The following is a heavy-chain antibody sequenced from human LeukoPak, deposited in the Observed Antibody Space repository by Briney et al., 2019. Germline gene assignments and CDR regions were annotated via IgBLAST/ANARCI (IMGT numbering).Heavy chain of an antibody. CDR1: GGSFSGHY. Sequence: SETLSLTCAVYGGSFSGHYWSWIRQPPGKGLEWIGEINYSGSTNYNPSLKSRVTISVDTSKNQFSLKLSSVTAADMAVYYCARMTRLWFGEFDYWGQGTLVTVSS. CDR3: ARMTRLWFGEFDY. CDR2: INYSGST. D-gene: IGHD3-10*01. V-gene: IGHV4-34*01. J-gene: IGHJ4*02.